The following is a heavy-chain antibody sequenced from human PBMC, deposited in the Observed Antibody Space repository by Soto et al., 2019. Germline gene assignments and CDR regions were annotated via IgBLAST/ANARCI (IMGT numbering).Heavy chain of an antibody. V-gene: IGHV3-23*02. Sequence: EVKDLESGGGLVQPGGSLRLSCAASGFTIRNYAMSWVRQAPGKALEWVAGISGTTDRTYYRDSVEGRFTIFKDTSKNSLYLEMNSLRGEDTALYRCEGTWTWGQGTLVTGSS. J-gene: IGHJ1*01. D-gene: IGHD3-10*01. CDR1: GFTIRNYA. CDR3: EGTWT. CDR2: ISGTTDRT.